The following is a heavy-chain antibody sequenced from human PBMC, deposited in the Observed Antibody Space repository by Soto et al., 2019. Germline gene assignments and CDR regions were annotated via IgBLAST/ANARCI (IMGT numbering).Heavy chain of an antibody. D-gene: IGHD6-6*01. V-gene: IGHV3-66*01. CDR3: ARGSRQLAAPFDY. J-gene: IGHJ4*02. CDR2: IYSGGST. CDR1: GFTVSSNY. Sequence: GGSLRLSCAASGFTVSSNYMSWVRQAPGKGLEWVSVIYSGGSTYYADSVKGRFTISRDNSKNTLYLQMNSLRAEDTAVYYCARGSRQLAAPFDYWGQGTLVTVSS.